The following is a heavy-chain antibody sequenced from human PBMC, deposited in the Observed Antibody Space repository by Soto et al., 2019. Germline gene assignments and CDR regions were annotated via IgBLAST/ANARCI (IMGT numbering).Heavy chain of an antibody. V-gene: IGHV1-18*01. CDR2: ISAYNGNT. Sequence: ASVKVSCKGSGYTFTNYGLTWVRQAPGQGPEWVGWISAYNGNTNYAQKLQGRVTTTTDTSTSTAYMELRSLRSDDTDVYYCARGISDWFEPWGQGALVTVSS. J-gene: IGHJ5*02. CDR1: GYTFTNYG. D-gene: IGHD3-16*02. CDR3: ARGISDWFEP.